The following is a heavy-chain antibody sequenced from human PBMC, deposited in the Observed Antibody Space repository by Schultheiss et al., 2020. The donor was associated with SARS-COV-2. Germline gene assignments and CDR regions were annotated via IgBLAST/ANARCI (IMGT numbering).Heavy chain of an antibody. D-gene: IGHD5-24*01. Sequence: SGPTLVKPTETLTLTCTVSGISLSYARMGVTWIRQPPGKALEWLALIYWDDDKRYSPSLKSRLTITKDTSKNQVVLTMTNMDPVDTATYYCAHRWTRDGYNGGFDPWGQGTLVTVSS. CDR3: AHRWTRDGYNGGFDP. V-gene: IGHV2-5*02. CDR2: IYWDDDK. CDR1: GISLSYARMG. J-gene: IGHJ5*02.